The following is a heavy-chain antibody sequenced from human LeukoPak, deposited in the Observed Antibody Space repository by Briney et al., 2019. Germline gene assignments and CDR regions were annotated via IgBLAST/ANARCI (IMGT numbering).Heavy chain of an antibody. V-gene: IGHV3-23*01. CDR2: ISTDDGST. D-gene: IGHD3-22*01. Sequence: PGGSLRLSCAASGFIFSRYAMSWVRQAPGKGLEWVSVISTDDGSTYYADSVKGRFTISRDNSKNTLYLQMNSLRAEDTAVYYCAGSYYYDSSGLFDYWGQGTLVTVSS. CDR1: GFIFSRYA. CDR3: AGSYYYDSSGLFDY. J-gene: IGHJ4*02.